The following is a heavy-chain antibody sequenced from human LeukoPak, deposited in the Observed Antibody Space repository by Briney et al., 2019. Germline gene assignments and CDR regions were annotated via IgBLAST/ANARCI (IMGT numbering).Heavy chain of an antibody. CDR2: IYYSGST. D-gene: IGHD5-18*01. V-gene: IGHV4-39*07. J-gene: IGHJ4*02. CDR1: GGSIGSSSYY. CDR3: ARGWIQLWFNY. Sequence: PSETLSLTCTVSGGSIGSSSYYWGWIRQPPGKGLEWIGSIYYSGSTYYNPSLKSRVTISVDTSKNQFSLKLSSVTAADTAVYYCARGWIQLWFNYWGQGTLVIVSS.